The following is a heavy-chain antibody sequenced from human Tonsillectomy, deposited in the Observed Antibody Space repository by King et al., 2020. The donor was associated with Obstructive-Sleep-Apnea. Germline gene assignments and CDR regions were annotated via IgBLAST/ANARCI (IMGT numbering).Heavy chain of an antibody. V-gene: IGHV1-8*01. Sequence: QLVQSGAEVKKPGASGKVSCKASGNTFTSYDINWVRQATGQGLEGGGWMNPHSGNTGYAQKFQGRVTMTRNTSISTAYMELRSLRSEDTAVYYCAGDLLTSNWYQGGMDVWGQGTTVIVSS. CDR2: MNPHSGNT. CDR3: AGDLLTSNWYQGGMDV. D-gene: IGHD6-13*01. J-gene: IGHJ6*02. CDR1: GNTFTSYD.